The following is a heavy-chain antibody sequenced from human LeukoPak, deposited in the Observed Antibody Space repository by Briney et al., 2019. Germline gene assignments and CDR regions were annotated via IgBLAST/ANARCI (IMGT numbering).Heavy chain of an antibody. V-gene: IGHV3-74*01. CDR2: INSDGSST. CDR3: ASLDGYNHRDY. Sequence: PGGSLRLSCAASGFTFSSYWMHWVRQAPGKGLVWVSRINSDGSSTSYADSVKGRFTISRDNAKNTLYLQMNSLRAEDTAVYYCASLDGYNHRDYWGQGTLVTVSS. J-gene: IGHJ4*02. CDR1: GFTFSSYW. D-gene: IGHD5-24*01.